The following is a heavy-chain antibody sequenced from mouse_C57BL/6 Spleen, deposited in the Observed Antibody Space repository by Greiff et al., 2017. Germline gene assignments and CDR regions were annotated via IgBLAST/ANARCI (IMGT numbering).Heavy chain of an antibody. Sequence: EVQLQQSGAELVRPGASVKLSCTASGFNIKDDYMHWVKQRPEQGLEWIGWIDPENGDTEYASKFQGKATITADTSSNTAYLQLSSLTSEDTAVYYCTSHSSGSTFDYWGQGTTLTVSS. J-gene: IGHJ2*01. V-gene: IGHV14-4*01. CDR2: IDPENGDT. D-gene: IGHD3-2*02. CDR3: TSHSSGSTFDY. CDR1: GFNIKDDY.